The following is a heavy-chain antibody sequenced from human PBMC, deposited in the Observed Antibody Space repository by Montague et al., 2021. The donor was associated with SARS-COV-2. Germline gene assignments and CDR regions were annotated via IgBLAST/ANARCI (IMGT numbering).Heavy chain of an antibody. CDR2: IYYSGST. V-gene: IGHV4-59*13. Sequence: SETRSLTCTVPGGSISSYYWSWIRQPPGKGLEWIGYIYYSGSTNYNPSLKSRVTISVDTSKNQFSLKLSSVTAADTAVYYCARASITMVRGVTRWYFDLWGRGTLVTVSS. CDR1: GGSISSYY. CDR3: ARASITMVRGVTRWYFDL. J-gene: IGHJ2*01. D-gene: IGHD3-10*01.